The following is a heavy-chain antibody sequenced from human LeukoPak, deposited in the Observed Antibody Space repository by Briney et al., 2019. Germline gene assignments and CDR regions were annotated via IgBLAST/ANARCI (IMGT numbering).Heavy chain of an antibody. J-gene: IGHJ4*02. CDR2: IRSKLNSYAT. CDR3: SRSDCSGGSCRDY. CDR1: GFTFSGSA. D-gene: IGHD2-15*01. Sequence: GGSLRLSCAASGFTFSGSAIHWVRQSSGKGLEWVGRIRSKLNSYATTYAASVEGRFTISRDDSKNTAYLQMNSLKAEDTAVYYCSRSDCSGGSCRDYWGQGTLVTVSS. V-gene: IGHV3-73*01.